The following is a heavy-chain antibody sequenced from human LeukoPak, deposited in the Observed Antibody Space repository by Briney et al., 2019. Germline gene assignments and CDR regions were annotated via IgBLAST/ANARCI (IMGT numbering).Heavy chain of an antibody. Sequence: GGSLRLSCAASGFTFDDYGMSWVRQAPGKGLEWDAGINWNSGSTGYADSVKGRFTISRDNAKNSLYLQMNSLRGEDTALYYCARWASGLTGTTGGGYFDYWGQGTLVTVSS. D-gene: IGHD1-20*01. J-gene: IGHJ4*02. CDR1: GFTFDDYG. CDR3: ARWASGLTGTTGGGYFDY. CDR2: INWNSGST. V-gene: IGHV3-20*04.